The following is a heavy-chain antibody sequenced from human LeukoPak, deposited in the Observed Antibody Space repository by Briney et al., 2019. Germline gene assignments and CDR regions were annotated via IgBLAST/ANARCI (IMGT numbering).Heavy chain of an antibody. V-gene: IGHV4-4*07. CDR1: GDSISGYY. J-gene: IGHJ2*01. Sequence: SETLSLTCTVSGDSISGYYWNWIRQPAGKGLEWIGRVFTGGNTDYNPSLRSRLTMSIDTSKNQFSLKLNSVTAADSAVYYCARHPYPGIYFDLWGCGNLVTVSS. CDR2: VFTGGNT. CDR3: ARHPYPGIYFDL.